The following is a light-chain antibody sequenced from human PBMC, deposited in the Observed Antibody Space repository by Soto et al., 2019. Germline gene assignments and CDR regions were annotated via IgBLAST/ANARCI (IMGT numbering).Light chain of an antibody. V-gene: IGKV1-5*03. CDR3: QQYETYFRT. J-gene: IGKJ2*01. CDR1: QGISGW. Sequence: DIQMTQSPSTLSASVGDRVTITCRASQGISGWLAWYQQKPGKAPRLLIYKASSLESGVPSRFSGSGFGTEFTLTISSLQPDDSVTYDCQQYETYFRTFGQGTKLEIK. CDR2: KAS.